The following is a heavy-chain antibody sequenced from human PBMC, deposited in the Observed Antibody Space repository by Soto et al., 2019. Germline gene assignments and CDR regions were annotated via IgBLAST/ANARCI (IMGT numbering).Heavy chain of an antibody. CDR2: IIPLFATA. D-gene: IGHD3-16*02. CDR1: GDTFSSFA. Sequence: SVKVSCKASGDTFSSFAISWVRQAPGQGLEWMGGIIPLFATAAYAQKFQDRVTITADESTSTIHMELSSLRSEDTAVYYCARGPIDYDYVWGSYRPGYWGQGTLVTVSS. CDR3: ARGPIDYDYVWGSYRPGY. J-gene: IGHJ4*02. V-gene: IGHV1-69*13.